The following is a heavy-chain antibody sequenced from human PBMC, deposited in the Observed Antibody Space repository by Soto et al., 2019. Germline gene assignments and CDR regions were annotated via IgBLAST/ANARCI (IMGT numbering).Heavy chain of an antibody. Sequence: QVQLQESGPGLVKPSETLSLTCTVSGGSISSYYWSWIRQPPGKGLEWIGYIYYSGSTNYHPSLQSRVTISVDTSKRQFSLKLGSVTAADTAVYYCARGGGIMITCGGTDGGRFDYWGQGTLVTVSS. D-gene: IGHD3-16*01. CDR2: IYYSGST. J-gene: IGHJ4*02. V-gene: IGHV4-59*01. CDR3: ARGGGIMITCGGTDGGRFDY. CDR1: GGSISSYY.